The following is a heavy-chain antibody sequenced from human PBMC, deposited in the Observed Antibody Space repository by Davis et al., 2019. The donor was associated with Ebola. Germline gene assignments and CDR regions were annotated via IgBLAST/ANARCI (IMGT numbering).Heavy chain of an antibody. CDR1: GGSLSGYY. J-gene: IGHJ6*02. V-gene: IGHV4-34*01. D-gene: IGHD5-18*01. Sequence: PGGSLSLSCAVYGGSLSGYYWSWISQPPGKGLEWIGEINHSGSTNYNPSPKSPVTISVDRSKKQFSLKLNSVTAADTAVYFCTRITPLRYSYGYPSYGVDVWGQGTTVTVSS. CDR3: TRITPLRYSYGYPSYGVDV. CDR2: INHSGST.